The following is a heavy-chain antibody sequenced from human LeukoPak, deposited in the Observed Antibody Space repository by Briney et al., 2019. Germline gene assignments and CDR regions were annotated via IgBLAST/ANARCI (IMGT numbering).Heavy chain of an antibody. J-gene: IGHJ5*02. V-gene: IGHV4-4*02. CDR3: ARPLSLGYCSGGSCYGRGAWFDR. CDR2: IYHSGST. Sequence: PSGTLSLTCAVSGGSISSSNWWSWVRQPPGTGLEWIGQIYHSGSTNYNPSLKSRVTISVDKSKNQFSLKLRSVTAADTAVYYCARPLSLGYCSGGSCYGRGAWFDRWGQGTLVTVSS. D-gene: IGHD2-15*01. CDR1: GGSISSSNW.